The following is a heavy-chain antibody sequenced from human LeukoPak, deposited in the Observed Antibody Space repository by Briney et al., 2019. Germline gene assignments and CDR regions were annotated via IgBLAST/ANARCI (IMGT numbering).Heavy chain of an antibody. J-gene: IGHJ4*02. Sequence: GESLKISCKGSGYKFTSYWIGWVRQLPGKGLEWMEIIYPADSDTRYNPSLQGQVTISADKSTNTAYLQWSSLKASDTAMYYCVRHVFYGTGTYSPDYWGPGILVTVSS. V-gene: IGHV5-51*01. CDR1: GYKFTSYW. CDR3: VRHVFYGTGTYSPDY. CDR2: IYPADSDT. D-gene: IGHD3-10*01.